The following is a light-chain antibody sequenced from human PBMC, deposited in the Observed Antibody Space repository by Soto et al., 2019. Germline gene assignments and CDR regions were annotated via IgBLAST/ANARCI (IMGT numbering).Light chain of an antibody. CDR3: QQYYSYPPIT. CDR2: AAS. V-gene: IGKV1-8*01. CDR1: QGISSY. J-gene: IGKJ1*01. Sequence: AIRMTQSPSSLSASTGDRVTITCRASQGISSYLALYQQKPGKAPKLLIYAASTLQSGVPSRFSGSGSGTDFTLTISCLQSEDFATYYCQQYYSYPPITFGQGTKVHIK.